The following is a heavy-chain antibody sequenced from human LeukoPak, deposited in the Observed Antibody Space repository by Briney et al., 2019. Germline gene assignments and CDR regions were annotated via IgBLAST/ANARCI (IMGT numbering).Heavy chain of an antibody. CDR3: ARGLYDSSGYYYFPHY. J-gene: IGHJ4*02. CDR1: GFTFSSYG. D-gene: IGHD3-22*01. CDR2: MWYDGSNK. V-gene: IGHV3-33*01. Sequence: PGGSLRLSCAASGFTFSSYGMHWVRQAPGKGLEWVAVMWYDGSNKYYADSVKGRFTISRDNSKNTLYLQMNSLRAEDTAVYYCARGLYDSSGYYYFPHYWGQGTLVTVSS.